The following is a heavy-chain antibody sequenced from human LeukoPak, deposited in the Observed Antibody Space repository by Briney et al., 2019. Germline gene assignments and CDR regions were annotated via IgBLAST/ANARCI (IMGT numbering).Heavy chain of an antibody. CDR1: GGSISSGGYS. V-gene: IGHV4-30-2*01. D-gene: IGHD2-2*01. CDR3: ARKAIVVVPAANKLGFDP. CDR2: IYHSGST. J-gene: IGHJ5*02. Sequence: PSETLSLTCAVSGGSISSGGYSWSWIRQPPGKGLEWIGYIYHSGSTYYNPSLKSRVTISVDRSKNQFSLKLSSVTAADTAVYYCARKAIVVVPAANKLGFDPWGQGTLVTVSS.